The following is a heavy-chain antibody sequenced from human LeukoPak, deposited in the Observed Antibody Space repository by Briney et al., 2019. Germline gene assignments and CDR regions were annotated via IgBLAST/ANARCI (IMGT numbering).Heavy chain of an antibody. V-gene: IGHV3-74*01. D-gene: IGHD3-10*01. CDR1: GLTFSSYW. Sequence: GGSLRLSCAASGLTFSSYWMHWVRQAPGKGLVWVSRINSDGSSTSYADSVKGRFTISRDNAKNTLYLQMNSLRAEDTAVYYCARRARPGYFDYWGQGTLVTVSS. CDR3: ARRARPGYFDY. CDR2: INSDGSST. J-gene: IGHJ4*02.